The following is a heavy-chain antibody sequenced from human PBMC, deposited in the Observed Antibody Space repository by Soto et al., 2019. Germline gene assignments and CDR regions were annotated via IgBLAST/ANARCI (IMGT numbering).Heavy chain of an antibody. V-gene: IGHV3-33*01. CDR1: GFTFSSYG. CDR3: AREASEFTFGGVIVLGPTGYFDY. D-gene: IGHD3-16*02. J-gene: IGHJ4*02. CDR2: IWYDGSNK. Sequence: QVQLVESGGGVVQPGRSLRLSCAASGFTFSSYGMHWVRQAPGKGLEWVAVIWYDGSNKYYADSVKGRFTISRDNSKNTLYLQMNSLRAEDTAVYYCAREASEFTFGGVIVLGPTGYFDYWGQGTLVTVSS.